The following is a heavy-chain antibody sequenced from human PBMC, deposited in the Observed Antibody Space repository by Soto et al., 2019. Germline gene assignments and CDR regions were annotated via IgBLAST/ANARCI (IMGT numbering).Heavy chain of an antibody. D-gene: IGHD6-19*01. CDR1: GHTFTSYG. Sequence: ASVKVSCKASGHTFTSYGISWVRQAPGQGLEWMGWISAYNGNTNYAQKLQGRVTMTTDTSTSTAYMELRSLRSDDTAVYYCARARSSGWYTPVGSVDYWGQGTLVTVSS. V-gene: IGHV1-18*01. CDR3: ARARSSGWYTPVGSVDY. J-gene: IGHJ4*02. CDR2: ISAYNGNT.